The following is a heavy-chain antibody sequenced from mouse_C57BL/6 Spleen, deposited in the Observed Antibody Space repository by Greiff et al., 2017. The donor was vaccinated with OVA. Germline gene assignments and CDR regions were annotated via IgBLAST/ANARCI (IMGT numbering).Heavy chain of an antibody. V-gene: IGHV1-64*01. J-gene: IGHJ4*01. D-gene: IGHD3-2*02. CDR1: GYTFTSYW. CDR2: IHPNSGST. Sequence: QVQLQQPGAELVKPGASVKLSCKASGYTFTSYWMHWVKQRPGQGLEWIGMIHPNSGSTNYNEKFKSKATLTVDKSSSTAYMQLSSLTSEDSAVYYCASIGSSGPYAMGYWGQGTTVTLSS. CDR3: ASIGSSGPYAMGY.